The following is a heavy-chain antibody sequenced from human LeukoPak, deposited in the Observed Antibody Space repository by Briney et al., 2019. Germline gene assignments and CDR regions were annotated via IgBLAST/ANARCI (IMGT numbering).Heavy chain of an antibody. D-gene: IGHD3-22*01. V-gene: IGHV1-18*01. CDR1: GYSFTTYG. J-gene: IGHJ4*02. CDR3: ARDKNYYDNSDPKYYSDY. Sequence: APVKVSCKASGYSFTTYGISWVRQAPGQGLEWMGWISGYNGYTDYAPKLQGRVTMTTDTSTSTAYMELRSLRSDDTAVYYCARDKNYYDNSDPKYYSDYWGQGTLVTVSS. CDR2: ISGYNGYT.